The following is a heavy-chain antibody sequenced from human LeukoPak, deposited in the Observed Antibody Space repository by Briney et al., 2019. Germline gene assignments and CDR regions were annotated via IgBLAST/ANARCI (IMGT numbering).Heavy chain of an antibody. V-gene: IGHV4-34*12. Sequence: SETLSLTCAVYGGSFSGYYWGWIRQPPGKGLECIGSIFYSGRTYFNPSLKSRVTISVDTSRNQFSLKLSSVTAADTAVYYCARRYSGSYYELTDYWGQGTLVTVSS. J-gene: IGHJ4*02. CDR2: IFYSGRT. CDR3: ARRYSGSYYELTDY. CDR1: GGSFSGYY. D-gene: IGHD1-26*01.